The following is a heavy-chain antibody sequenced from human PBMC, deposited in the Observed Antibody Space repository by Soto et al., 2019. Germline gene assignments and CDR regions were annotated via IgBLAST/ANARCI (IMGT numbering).Heavy chain of an antibody. CDR3: ATSPYYYYYGMDV. CDR1: GYSFTSYW. J-gene: IGHJ6*02. CDR2: IYPSDSDT. V-gene: IGHV5-51*01. Sequence: PGESLKISCKGSGYSFTSYWIGWVRQMPGKGLEWMGIIYPSDSDTRYSPSFQGQVTISADKSISTAYLQWSSLKASDTAMYYCATSPYYYYYGMDVWGQGTTVTVSS.